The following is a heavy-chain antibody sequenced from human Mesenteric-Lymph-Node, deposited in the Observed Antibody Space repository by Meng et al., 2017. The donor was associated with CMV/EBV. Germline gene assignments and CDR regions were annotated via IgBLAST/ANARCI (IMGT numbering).Heavy chain of an antibody. V-gene: IGHV4-31*02. D-gene: IGHD3-10*01. Sequence: TVSGDSVSGSGSSWSWIRQLPGKGLEWIGFIFYSGSSYYNPSLKSRVTMSVDTSKNQFSLKLSSVTAADTAVYYCARESGSGVGWFHPWGQGTLVTVSS. CDR3: ARESGSGVGWFHP. CDR2: IFYSGSS. CDR1: GDSVSGSGSS. J-gene: IGHJ5*02.